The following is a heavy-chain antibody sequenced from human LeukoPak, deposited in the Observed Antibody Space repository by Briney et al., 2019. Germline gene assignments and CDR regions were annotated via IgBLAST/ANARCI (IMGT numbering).Heavy chain of an antibody. CDR2: INHSGST. CDR1: GGSFSGYY. Sequence: PSETLSLTCAVYGGSFSGYYWSWIRQPPGKGLEWIGEINHSGSTNYNPSLKSRVTISVDTSKNQFSLKLSSVTAADTAVYYCARDFGLEEMEYYFDYWGQGTLVTVSS. J-gene: IGHJ4*02. D-gene: IGHD5-24*01. V-gene: IGHV4-34*01. CDR3: ARDFGLEEMEYYFDY.